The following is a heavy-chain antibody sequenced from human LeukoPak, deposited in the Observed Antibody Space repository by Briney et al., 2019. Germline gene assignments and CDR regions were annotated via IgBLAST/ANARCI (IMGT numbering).Heavy chain of an antibody. J-gene: IGHJ4*02. CDR2: INPNSGDN. D-gene: IGHD2-21*01. V-gene: IGHV1-2*02. Sequence: ASVKVSCKTSGYGFSDYYMHWVRQAPGQELEYMGWINPNSGDNSCAQKFQGRVSMTRDTSITTLYMELTSLRSDDTAVYFCPRGGGIQSCGGKTCFRGFVYWGQGTLVTVSS. CDR3: PRGGGIQSCGGKTCFRGFVY. CDR1: GYGFSDYY.